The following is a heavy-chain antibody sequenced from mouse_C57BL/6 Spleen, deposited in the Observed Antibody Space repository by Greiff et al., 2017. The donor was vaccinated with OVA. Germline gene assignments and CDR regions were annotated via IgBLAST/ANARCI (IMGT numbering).Heavy chain of an antibody. CDR2: IDPSDSET. D-gene: IGHD2-3*01. J-gene: IGHJ4*01. Sequence: QVQLQQSGAELVRPGSSVKLSCKASGYTFTSYWMHWVKQRPIQGLEWIGNIDPSDSETHYNQKFKDKATLTVDKSSSTAYMQLSSLTSEDSAVYYCARGAYDPLYAMDYWGQGTSVTVSS. CDR3: ARGAYDPLYAMDY. CDR1: GYTFTSYW. V-gene: IGHV1-52*01.